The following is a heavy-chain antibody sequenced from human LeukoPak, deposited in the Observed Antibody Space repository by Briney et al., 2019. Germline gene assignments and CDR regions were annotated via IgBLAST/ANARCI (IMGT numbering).Heavy chain of an antibody. V-gene: IGHV1-69*01. Sequence: GASVKVSCKASGGTFISYAISWVRQAPGQGLEWMGGIIPIFGTANYAQKFQGRVTITADESTSTAYMELSSLRSEDTAVYYCAAAYGDYVNWYFDLWGRGTLVTVSS. CDR1: GGTFISYA. J-gene: IGHJ2*01. CDR2: IIPIFGTA. CDR3: AAAYGDYVNWYFDL. D-gene: IGHD4-17*01.